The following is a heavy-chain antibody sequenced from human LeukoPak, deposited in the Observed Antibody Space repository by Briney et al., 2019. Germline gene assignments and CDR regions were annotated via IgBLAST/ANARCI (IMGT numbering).Heavy chain of an antibody. CDR3: AKLYCGGDCYSFNWFDP. Sequence: GGSLRLSCAASGFTFSSYGMHWVRQAPGKGLEWVSAISGSGGSTYYADSVKGRFTISRDNSKNTLYLQMNSLRAEDTAVYYCAKLYCGGDCYSFNWFDPWGQGTLVTVSS. CDR2: ISGSGGST. V-gene: IGHV3-23*01. J-gene: IGHJ5*02. D-gene: IGHD2-21*01. CDR1: GFTFSSYG.